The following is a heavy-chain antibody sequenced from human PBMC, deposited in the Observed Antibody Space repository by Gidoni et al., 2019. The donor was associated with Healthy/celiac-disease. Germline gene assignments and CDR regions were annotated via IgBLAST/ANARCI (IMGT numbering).Heavy chain of an antibody. V-gene: IGHV3-48*01. Sequence: EVQLVEAGGGLVQPGATLRLSCAASGFTVSSYSMNCIRQATGKGLEWVSYISSSSSPIYYADCVIGLVTIFRDNVKTSLDLQMNCLNAEDTAVFYWERVLYWFGSSSYFWVGYYYLDVWGKGTTVTVSS. CDR3: ERVLYWFGSSSYFWVGYYYLDV. D-gene: IGHD6-6*01. J-gene: IGHJ6*03. CDR1: GFTVSSYS. CDR2: ISSSSSPI.